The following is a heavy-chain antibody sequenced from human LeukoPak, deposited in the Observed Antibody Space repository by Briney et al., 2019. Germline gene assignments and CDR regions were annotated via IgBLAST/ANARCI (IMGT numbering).Heavy chain of an antibody. CDR3: AREQHRGSTSCPQDV. V-gene: IGHV1-2*02. D-gene: IGHD2-2*01. CDR1: GCTFTDYF. Sequence: ASVKVSCKASGCTFTDYFIHWVRQAPGHGLEWMGWIKPDTGDTSYAQKFQGRLTTARDTSIRTAYMELTRLRSDDTAIYFCAREQHRGSTSCPQDVWGQGTLVTVSS. J-gene: IGHJ4*02. CDR2: IKPDTGDT.